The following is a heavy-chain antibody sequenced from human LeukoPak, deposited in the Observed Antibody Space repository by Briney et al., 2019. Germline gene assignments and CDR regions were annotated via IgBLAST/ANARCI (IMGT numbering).Heavy chain of an antibody. CDR1: GFSFSNNW. CDR2: MNQDGRER. Sequence: GGSLRLSCAASGFSFSNNWMFWVRQAPGKGLEWVATMNQDGRERFYVDSVKGRFTISRDNTKNSPYLQMNSLRAEDTAMYFCATGTYRERFYSWGQGTLVTVSS. V-gene: IGHV3-7*01. D-gene: IGHD3-16*02. J-gene: IGHJ4*02. CDR3: ATGTYRERFYS.